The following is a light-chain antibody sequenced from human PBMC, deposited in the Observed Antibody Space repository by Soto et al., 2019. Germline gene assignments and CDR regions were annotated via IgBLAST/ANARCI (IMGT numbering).Light chain of an antibody. Sequence: EIVLTQSPSTLSLSPGERATISCRASQSVSSYLAWYQQKPGQAPKLLIYAASNWQTGIPSRFSGSGSGTEFTLTISSLEPEDFAAYYCQQRGNWPRTFGQGTRLEIK. CDR3: QQRGNWPRT. CDR2: AAS. CDR1: QSVSSY. J-gene: IGKJ5*01. V-gene: IGKV3-11*01.